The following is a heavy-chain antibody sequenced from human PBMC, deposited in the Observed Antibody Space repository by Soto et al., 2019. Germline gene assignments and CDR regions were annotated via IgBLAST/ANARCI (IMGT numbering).Heavy chain of an antibody. Sequence: QVLLVESGGGLVKPGGSLRLSCATSGFTFSDHYMTWIRQAPGKGLEWISYISGSGSDIYYADSVKGRFTVSRDNAKNSLYLQLSSLRAEDTGVYYCAGDVHYYASDYWGQGPLVTVSS. CDR1: GFTFSDHY. CDR3: AGDVHYYASDY. CDR2: ISGSGSDI. V-gene: IGHV3-11*01. D-gene: IGHD3-10*01. J-gene: IGHJ4*02.